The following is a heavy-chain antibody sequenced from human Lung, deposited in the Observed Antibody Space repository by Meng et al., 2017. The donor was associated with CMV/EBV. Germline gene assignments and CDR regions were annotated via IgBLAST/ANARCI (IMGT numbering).Heavy chain of an antibody. J-gene: IGHJ4*02. CDR3: ARDVGTGAAGY. V-gene: IGHV1-2*02. Sequence: ASVXVSWKASGYTFTDYYIHWVRQAPGQGLEWMGWINPNSGGTNYAQKFQGRVTMTTDTSIRTIYMELNRLTSDDTAKFYCARDVGTGAAGYLVQGTLVTVSS. D-gene: IGHD1-1*01. CDR2: INPNSGGT. CDR1: GYTFTDYY.